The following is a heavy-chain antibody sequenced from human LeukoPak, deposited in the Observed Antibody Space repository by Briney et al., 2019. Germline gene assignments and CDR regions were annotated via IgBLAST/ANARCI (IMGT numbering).Heavy chain of an antibody. CDR1: GGSISSGDYY. J-gene: IGHJ4*02. CDR2: IYYSGST. Sequence: SETLSLTCTVSGGSISSGDYYWSWIRQPPGKGLEWIGNIYYSGSTYYNPSLKSRVAISVDTSKNQFSLKLSSVTAADTAVYYCARVGPGVWFDYWGQGTLVTVSS. V-gene: IGHV4-30-4*01. CDR3: ARVGPGVWFDY. D-gene: IGHD3-16*01.